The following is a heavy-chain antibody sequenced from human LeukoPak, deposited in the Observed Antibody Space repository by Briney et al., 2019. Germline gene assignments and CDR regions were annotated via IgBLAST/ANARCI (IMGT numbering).Heavy chain of an antibody. CDR3: ARGRYYSGSGSDYPSYYFDY. Sequence: ASVKVSCKASGYTFTIYDINWVRQATGQGLERMGWMNPNSGNTGYAQKFQGRVTITRNTSISTAYMELSSLRSEDTAVYYCARGRYYSGSGSDYPSYYFDYWGQGTLVTVSS. J-gene: IGHJ4*02. V-gene: IGHV1-8*03. D-gene: IGHD3-10*01. CDR1: GYTFTIYD. CDR2: MNPNSGNT.